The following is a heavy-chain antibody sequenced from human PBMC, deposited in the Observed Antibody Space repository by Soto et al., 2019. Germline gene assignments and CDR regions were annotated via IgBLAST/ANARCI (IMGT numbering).Heavy chain of an antibody. CDR3: ARHEGWTGPDQ. D-gene: IGHD2-8*02. CDR1: GASIGSGGW. V-gene: IGHV4-4*02. J-gene: IGHJ5*02. CDR2: IFHDGNT. Sequence: SESLSLTCAVSGASIGSGGWWSWVRQPPGKGLEWIAEIFHDGNTNYSPSLKSRVTISVDKSQNQFSLNVYSVTAADTAAYYCARHEGWTGPDQWGQGTLVTISS.